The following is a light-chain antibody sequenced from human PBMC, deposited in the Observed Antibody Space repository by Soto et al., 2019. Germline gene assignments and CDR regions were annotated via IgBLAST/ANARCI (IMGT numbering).Light chain of an antibody. CDR2: EVT. V-gene: IGLV2-14*01. Sequence: QSVLTQPASVSGSPGQSITISCTGTSSDVGAYNYVSWYQHHPGKVPKLLIYEVTNRPSGGSDRFSGSKSGNRASLTISGLQAEDEADYYCSSKRDSSTLFVFGTGTKGTVL. J-gene: IGLJ1*01. CDR1: SSDVGAYNY. CDR3: SSKRDSSTLFV.